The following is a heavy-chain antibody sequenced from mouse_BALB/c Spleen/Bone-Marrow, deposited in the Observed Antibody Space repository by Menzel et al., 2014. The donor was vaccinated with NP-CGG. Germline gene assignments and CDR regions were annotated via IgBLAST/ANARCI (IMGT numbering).Heavy chain of an antibody. D-gene: IGHD1-1*01. V-gene: IGHV1-26*01. Sequence: EVQRVESGPELVKPGASMKISCKASGYSFTDYTMTWVKQSHGKNLEWIGLINPYNGGTGYNQKFKGKATLTVDKSSSTAYMDLLSLTSEDSAVYHCATYYGSGWYFDVWGAGTTVTVSS. CDR1: GYSFTDYT. CDR3: ATYYGSGWYFDV. J-gene: IGHJ1*01. CDR2: INPYNGGT.